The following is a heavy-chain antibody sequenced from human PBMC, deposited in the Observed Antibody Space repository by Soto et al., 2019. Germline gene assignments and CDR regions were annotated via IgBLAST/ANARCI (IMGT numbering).Heavy chain of an antibody. D-gene: IGHD6-13*01. CDR3: AKVQGSSWYTWYIDY. V-gene: IGHV3-30*18. J-gene: IGHJ4*02. CDR2: ISYDGSNK. Sequence: GGSLRLSCAASGFTFSSYGMHWVRQAPGKGLEWVAFISYDGSNKYYADSVKGRFTISRDNSKNTLYLQMNSLRAEDTAVYYCAKVQGSSWYTWYIDYWGQGTLVTVSS. CDR1: GFTFSSYG.